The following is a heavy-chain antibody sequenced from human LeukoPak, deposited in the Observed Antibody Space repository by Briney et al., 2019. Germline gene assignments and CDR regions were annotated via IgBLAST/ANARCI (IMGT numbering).Heavy chain of an antibody. D-gene: IGHD6-6*01. CDR3: ARAPYSSSSVDY. J-gene: IGHJ4*02. V-gene: IGHV4-31*03. Sequence: KPSETLSLTCTVSGGSISSGGYFWTWIRQQPGKGLEWIGYIYYSGSTYYNPSLKSRVTISVDMSKNQFSLKLSSVTAADTAVYYCARAPYSSSSVDYWGQGTLVTVSS. CDR2: IYYSGST. CDR1: GGSISSGGYF.